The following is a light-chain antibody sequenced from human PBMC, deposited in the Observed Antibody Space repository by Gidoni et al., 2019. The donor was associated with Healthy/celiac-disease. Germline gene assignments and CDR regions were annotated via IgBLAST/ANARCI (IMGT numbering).Light chain of an antibody. CDR2: GAS. Sequence: EIVVTQAPGTLSLSPGERATLSCRASQSVSSSYLAWYQQTPGPAPRLLIYGASSRATGLPDRFSGSGSGTDFTLTISRLEPEDFAVYYCQQYGSTTLTFGGGTKVEIK. J-gene: IGKJ4*01. CDR1: QSVSSSY. V-gene: IGKV3-20*01. CDR3: QQYGSTTLT.